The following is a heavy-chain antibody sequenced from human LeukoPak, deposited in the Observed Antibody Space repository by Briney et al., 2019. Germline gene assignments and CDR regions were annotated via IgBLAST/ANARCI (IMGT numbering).Heavy chain of an antibody. CDR1: GFTFSSYA. CDR3: ARHSATRGSGYNGLGY. J-gene: IGHJ4*02. CDR2: ISGSGGST. Sequence: GGSLRLSCAASGFTFSSYAMSWVRQAPGKGLEWVSAISGSGGSTYYADSVKGRFTISRDNSKNTLYLQMNSLRAEDTAVYYCARHSATRGSGYNGLGYWGQGTLVTVSS. V-gene: IGHV3-23*01. D-gene: IGHD5-24*01.